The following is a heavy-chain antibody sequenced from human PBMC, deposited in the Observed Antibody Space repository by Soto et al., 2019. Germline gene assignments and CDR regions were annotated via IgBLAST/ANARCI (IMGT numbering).Heavy chain of an antibody. D-gene: IGHD2-15*01. J-gene: IGHJ6*04. Sequence: PSETLSLTCTVSGGSISSSSYYWGWIRQPPGKGLEWIGSIYYSGSTYYNPSLKSRVTISVDTSKNQFSLKLSSVTAADTAVYYCARQRDIVVVVAANPPLLDVWGKGTTVTVSS. CDR2: IYYSGST. CDR1: GGSISSSSYY. V-gene: IGHV4-39*01. CDR3: ARQRDIVVVVAANPPLLDV.